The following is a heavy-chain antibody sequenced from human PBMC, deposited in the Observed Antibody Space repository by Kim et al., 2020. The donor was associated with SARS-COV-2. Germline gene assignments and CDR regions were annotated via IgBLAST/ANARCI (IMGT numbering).Heavy chain of an antibody. J-gene: IGHJ4*02. D-gene: IGHD3-16*02. V-gene: IGHV3-30*01. Sequence: SVEGRFTISRDNSKITLYLQMNSLRAEETAVYYCARDSYDYVWGSYRWGYWGQGTLVTVSS. CDR3: ARDSYDYVWGSYRWGY.